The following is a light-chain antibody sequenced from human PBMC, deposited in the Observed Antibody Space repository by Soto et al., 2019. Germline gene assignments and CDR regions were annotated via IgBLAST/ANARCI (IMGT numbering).Light chain of an antibody. CDR3: HQSYTRAIT. V-gene: IGKV3-15*01. CDR2: GAS. J-gene: IGKJ3*01. CDR1: ESVSSN. Sequence: EIVMTQSPATLSVSPGESATLSCRASESVSSNLAWFQQKPGRAPRLLIYGASTRATGIPARFSGSGSGTEFTLTIRSLQSEDFAFYYCHQSYTRAITFGPGTKVDVK.